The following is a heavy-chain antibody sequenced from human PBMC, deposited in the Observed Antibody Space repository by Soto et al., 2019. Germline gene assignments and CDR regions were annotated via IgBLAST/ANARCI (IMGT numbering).Heavy chain of an antibody. D-gene: IGHD3-10*02. Sequence: KGLVWVSRIKSDGSSTSYADSVKGRSTISSDNAKNTLYLQMNSLRAEDTAVYYFVIFFFQAEEGIRDVRSVSAFLLNRSSDL. CDR2: IKSDGSST. J-gene: IGHJ2*01. CDR3: VIFFFQAEEGIRDVRSVSAFLLNRSSDL. V-gene: IGHV3-74*01.